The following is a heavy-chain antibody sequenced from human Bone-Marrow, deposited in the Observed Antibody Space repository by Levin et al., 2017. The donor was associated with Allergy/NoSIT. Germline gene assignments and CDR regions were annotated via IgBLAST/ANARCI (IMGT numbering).Heavy chain of an antibody. CDR3: VREAEDYGGFDY. CDR2: ISTVGPTI. V-gene: IGHV3-48*03. D-gene: IGHD4-23*01. CDR1: GFTFSTYE. Sequence: QPGGSLRLSCTVSGFTFSTYEMNWVRQTPGKGLEWVSYISTVGPTIYYADSVKGRFTISRDTAKNSLYLQMNSLRAEDTAVYYCVREAEDYGGFDYWGQGTLVTVSS. J-gene: IGHJ4*02.